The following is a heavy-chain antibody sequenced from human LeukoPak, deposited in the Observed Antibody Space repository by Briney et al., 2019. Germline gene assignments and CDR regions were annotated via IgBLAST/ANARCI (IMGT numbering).Heavy chain of an antibody. D-gene: IGHD3-16*01. CDR1: GYTFTGHY. CDR2: INPKTGAT. Sequence: ASVKVSCKASGYTFTGHYMHWVRQAPGQGLEWMGWINPKTGATNYAQRFQGRVTMTRDSSITTGNMELNRLTSDDTALYYCARAYEYGWFDPWGQGTLVTVSS. V-gene: IGHV1-2*02. J-gene: IGHJ5*02. CDR3: ARAYEYGWFDP.